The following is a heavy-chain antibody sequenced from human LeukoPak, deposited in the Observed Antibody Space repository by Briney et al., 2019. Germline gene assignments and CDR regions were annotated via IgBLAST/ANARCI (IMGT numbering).Heavy chain of an antibody. D-gene: IGHD3-3*01. Sequence: SETLSLTCSVSDGSINSYYWSWIRQPPGKGLEWIGEINHSGSTNYNPSLKSRVTISVDTSKNQFSLKLSSVTAADTAVYYCASGRGNYDFWSGYYAPYYFDYWGQGTLVTVSS. CDR3: ASGRGNYDFWSGYYAPYYFDY. CDR1: DGSINSYY. V-gene: IGHV4-34*01. J-gene: IGHJ4*02. CDR2: INHSGST.